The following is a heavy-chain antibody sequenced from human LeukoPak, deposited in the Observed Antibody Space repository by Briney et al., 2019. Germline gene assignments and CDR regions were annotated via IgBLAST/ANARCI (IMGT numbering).Heavy chain of an antibody. D-gene: IGHD3-22*01. CDR1: GYTFTSYG. J-gene: IGHJ5*02. Sequence: ASVKVSCKASGYTFTSYGISWVRQAPGQGLEWMGWISAYNGNTNYAQKLQGRVTMTTDTSTSTAYMELRSLRSDDTAVYYCARDGGDYYDSSSYYSNNWFDPWGQGTLVTVSS. CDR3: ARDGGDYYDSSSYYSNNWFDP. CDR2: ISAYNGNT. V-gene: IGHV1-18*01.